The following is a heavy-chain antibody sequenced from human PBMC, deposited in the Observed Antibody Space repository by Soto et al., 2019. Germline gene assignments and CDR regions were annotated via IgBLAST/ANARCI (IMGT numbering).Heavy chain of an antibody. CDR2: ISGSGGRT. J-gene: IGHJ3*01. V-gene: IGHV3-23*01. CDR3: SKEGRSRGRAFDH. CDR1: GFTFSSYA. Sequence: EVQLLESGGGLVQPGGSLRLSCAASGFTFSSYAMSWVRQAPGKGMEWVSAISGSGGRTYYADSVKGRFTISRDNSKNTLYPQVTSLRAEDTAVYYCSKEGRSRGRAFDHLGQGTMVTASS. D-gene: IGHD1-26*01.